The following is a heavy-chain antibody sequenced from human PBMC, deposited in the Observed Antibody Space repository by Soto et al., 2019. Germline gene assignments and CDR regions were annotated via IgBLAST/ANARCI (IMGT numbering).Heavy chain of an antibody. CDR2: FSTTTNYI. J-gene: IGHJ4*02. V-gene: IGHV3-21*06. Sequence: GGSLRLSCAASGVTFSRYRMNWVRQAPGQGLECVASFSTTTNYIYNHEFLKGRLTISRDHAKISLYLLINTLRAEATAVYYCARESEDLSSNLDYCGPVPLVTVSS. CDR1: GVTFSRYR. CDR3: ARESEDLSSNLDY.